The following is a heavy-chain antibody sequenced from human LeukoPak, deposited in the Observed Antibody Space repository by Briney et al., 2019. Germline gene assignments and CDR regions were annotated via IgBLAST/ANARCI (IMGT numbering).Heavy chain of an antibody. Sequence: ASVNVSCKVSGYTLFDFSMHWVRQAPGKGLEWMGGFDREDDEAIYAPHFQGRVIVTEDTSTDTAYMELSSLRSEDTAVYYCATLDSYYDNSGRPLVPDWGQGTLVTVSS. V-gene: IGHV1-24*01. J-gene: IGHJ4*02. D-gene: IGHD3-22*01. CDR3: ATLDSYYDNSGRPLVPD. CDR1: GYTLFDFS. CDR2: FDREDDEA.